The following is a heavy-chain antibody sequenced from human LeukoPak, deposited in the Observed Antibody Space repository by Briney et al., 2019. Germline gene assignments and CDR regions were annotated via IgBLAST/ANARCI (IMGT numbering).Heavy chain of an antibody. CDR3: ARGRGVHCSSTSCYNLYYYYYYMDV. CDR2: INHSGST. J-gene: IGHJ6*03. D-gene: IGHD2-2*01. Sequence: SETLSLTCAVYGGSFSGYSWSWIRQPPGKGLEWIGEINHSGSTNYNPSPKSRVTISVDTSKNQFSLKLSSVTAADTAVYYCARGRGVHCSSTSCYNLYYYYYYMDVWGKGTTVTVSS. CDR1: GGSFSGYS. V-gene: IGHV4-34*01.